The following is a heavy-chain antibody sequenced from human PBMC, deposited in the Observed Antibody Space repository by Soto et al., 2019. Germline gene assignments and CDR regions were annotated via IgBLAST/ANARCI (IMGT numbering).Heavy chain of an antibody. CDR2: INAVNGNT. J-gene: IGHJ6*02. CDR1: GYTFTSYS. Sequence: QVQLVQSGAEVEKPGASVKVSCKASGYTFTSYSIHWVRQAPGQRLEWMGWINAVNGNTKYSQKFQDRVTFTRDTSASTAYMELSRLRSEDTAVYYCASRNSGDFGYGLDVWGQGTTVTVSS. CDR3: ASRNSGDFGYGLDV. V-gene: IGHV1-3*01. D-gene: IGHD2-21*02.